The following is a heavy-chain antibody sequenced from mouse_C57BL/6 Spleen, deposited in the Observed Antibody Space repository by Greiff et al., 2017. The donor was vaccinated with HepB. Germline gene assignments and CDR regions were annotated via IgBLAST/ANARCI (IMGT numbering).Heavy chain of an antibody. Sequence: EVQLVESEGGLVQPGSSMKLSCTASGFTFSDYYMAWVRQVPEKGLEWVANINYDGSSTYYLDSLKSRFIISRDNAKNILYLQMSSLKSEDTATYYCARERIYYYGRGYFDVWGTGTTVTVSS. D-gene: IGHD1-1*01. CDR1: GFTFSDYY. CDR2: INYDGSST. CDR3: ARERIYYYGRGYFDV. V-gene: IGHV5-16*01. J-gene: IGHJ1*03.